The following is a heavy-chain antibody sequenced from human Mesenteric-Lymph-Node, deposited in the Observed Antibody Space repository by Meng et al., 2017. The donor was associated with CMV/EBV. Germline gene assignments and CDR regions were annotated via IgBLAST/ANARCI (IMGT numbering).Heavy chain of an antibody. Sequence: GGSLRLSCAASGFTFSSYSMNWVRQAPGKGLEWVSSISTSSSYIYYADSLKGRFTISRDNAKNSLYLQIDSLRAEDTAVYYCARLLWFGEFGYWGQGTLVTVSS. CDR3: ARLLWFGEFGY. J-gene: IGHJ4*02. CDR2: ISTSSSYI. D-gene: IGHD3-10*01. CDR1: GFTFSSYS. V-gene: IGHV3-21*01.